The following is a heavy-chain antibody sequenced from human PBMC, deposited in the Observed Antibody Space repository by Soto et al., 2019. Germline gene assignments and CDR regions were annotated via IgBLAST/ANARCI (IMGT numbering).Heavy chain of an antibody. J-gene: IGHJ2*01. D-gene: IGHD2-21*02. CDR3: ARDSDLYWYFDL. Sequence: GGSLRLSCAASGFTVSSNYMSWVRQAPGKGLEWVSVIYSGGSTYYADSVKGRFTISRDNSKNTLYLQMNSLRAEDTAVYYCARDSDLYWYFDLWGRGTLVTVSS. V-gene: IGHV3-53*01. CDR1: GFTVSSNY. CDR2: IYSGGST.